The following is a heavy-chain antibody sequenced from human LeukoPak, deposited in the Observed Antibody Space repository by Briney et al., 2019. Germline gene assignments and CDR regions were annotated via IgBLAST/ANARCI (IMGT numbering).Heavy chain of an antibody. CDR3: ARGRDESSDYNSNDGRPFVY. CDR2: IYYSGST. V-gene: IGHV4-59*01. CDR1: GGSISSYY. Sequence: SETLSLTCTVSGGSISSYYWSWIRQPPGKGLEWIGYIYYSGSTNYNPSLKSRVTISVDTSKNQFSLKLNSVTAADTAVYYCARGRDESSDYNSNDGRPFVYWGQGTVVTVSS. D-gene: IGHD3-22*01. J-gene: IGHJ4*02.